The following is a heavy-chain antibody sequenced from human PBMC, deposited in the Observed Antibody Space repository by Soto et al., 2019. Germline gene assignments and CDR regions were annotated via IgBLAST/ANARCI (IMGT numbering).Heavy chain of an antibody. D-gene: IGHD5-12*01. Sequence: QVQLQESGAGLVKPSGTLSLTCAVSGGSITSSNWWSWVRQPPGKGLEWIGEIYHSGSTNYSPSLKSRVTLSIDRSKNQFSLKMSSVTAADTAVYYCARLSIVATIYDSWGRGTLVTVSS. CDR3: ARLSIVATIYDS. V-gene: IGHV4-4*02. CDR1: GGSITSSNW. CDR2: IYHSGST. J-gene: IGHJ4*02.